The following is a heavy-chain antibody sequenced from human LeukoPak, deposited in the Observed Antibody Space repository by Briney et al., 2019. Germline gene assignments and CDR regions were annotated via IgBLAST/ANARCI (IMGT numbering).Heavy chain of an antibody. Sequence: GASVNVSCETFEYTFTNYYIHWVRQAPGQGLEWMAVINPSGGGTSYAQKFQGRVTLTRDTSTSTVYMELNGLRSEDTAVYFCAREGEVYSWADWGQGTLVTVSS. V-gene: IGHV1-46*01. CDR2: INPSGGGT. CDR1: EYTFTNYY. CDR3: AREGEVYSWAD. J-gene: IGHJ4*02. D-gene: IGHD3-16*01.